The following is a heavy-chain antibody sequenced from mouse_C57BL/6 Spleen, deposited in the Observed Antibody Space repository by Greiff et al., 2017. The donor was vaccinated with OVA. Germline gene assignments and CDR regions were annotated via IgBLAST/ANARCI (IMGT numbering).Heavy chain of an antibody. D-gene: IGHD1-1*01. V-gene: IGHV1-52*01. Sequence: QVQLQQPGAELVRPGSSVKLSCKASGYTFTSYWMHWVKQRPIQGLEWIGNIDPSDSETHYNQKFKDKATLTVDKSSSTAYMQLSSLTSEHSAVYYCARVYYGSSYYFGCWGQGTTLTVSS. CDR2: IDPSDSET. CDR3: ARVYYGSSYYFGC. CDR1: GYTFTSYW. J-gene: IGHJ2*01.